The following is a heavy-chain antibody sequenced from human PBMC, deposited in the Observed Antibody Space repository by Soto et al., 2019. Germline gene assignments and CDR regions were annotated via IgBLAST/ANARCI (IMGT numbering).Heavy chain of an antibody. CDR3: AKDLTYYDILTGYYKNVFRPPLDY. CDR2: ISYDGSNK. V-gene: IGHV3-30*18. CDR1: GFTFSSYG. Sequence: PGGSLRLSCAASGFTFSSYGMHWVRQAPGKGLEWVAVISYDGSNKYYADSVKGRFTISRDNSKNTLYLQMNSLRAEDTAVYYCAKDLTYYDILTGYYKNVFRPPLDYWGQGTLVTVSS. J-gene: IGHJ4*02. D-gene: IGHD3-9*01.